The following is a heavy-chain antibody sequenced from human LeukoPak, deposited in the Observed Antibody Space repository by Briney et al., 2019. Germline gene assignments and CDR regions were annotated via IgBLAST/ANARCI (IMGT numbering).Heavy chain of an antibody. CDR2: IYHSGST. D-gene: IGHD5-18*01. CDR3: ARGGGGYSYGLRAFDI. CDR1: GGSISSGGYY. V-gene: IGHV4-30-2*01. J-gene: IGHJ3*02. Sequence: SETLSLTCTVSGGSISSGGYYWSWIRQPPGKGLEWIGYIYHSGSTYYNPSLKSRVTISVDRSKNQFSLKLSSVTAADTAVYYCARGGGGYSYGLRAFDIWGQGTMVTVSS.